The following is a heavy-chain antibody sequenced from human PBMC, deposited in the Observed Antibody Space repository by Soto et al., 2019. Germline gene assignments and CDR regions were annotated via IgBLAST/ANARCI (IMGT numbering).Heavy chain of an antibody. D-gene: IGHD2-2*02. CDR2: IIPIFGTA. CDR1: GGAFSSYA. CDR3: ARGMGYCSSTSCYSYGMDV. J-gene: IGHJ6*02. Sequence: SVKVSCKASGGAFSSYAISWVRQAPGQGLEWMGGIIPIFGTANYAQKFQGRVTITADESTSTAYMELSSLRSEDTAVYYCARGMGYCSSTSCYSYGMDVWGQGTTVTVSS. V-gene: IGHV1-69*13.